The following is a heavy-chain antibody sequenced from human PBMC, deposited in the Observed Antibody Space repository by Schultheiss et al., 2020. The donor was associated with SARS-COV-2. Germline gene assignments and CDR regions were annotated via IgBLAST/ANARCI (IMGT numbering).Heavy chain of an antibody. CDR2: ISSNGGST. J-gene: IGHJ4*02. CDR1: GFTFSSYA. V-gene: IGHV3-64D*09. Sequence: GGSLRLSCSASGFTFSSYAMHWVRQAPGKGLEYVSAISSNGGSTYYADSVKGRFTISRDNSKNTLYLQMSSLRAEDTAVYYCVKDPRVGYSSSWYHPFDYWGQGTLVTVSS. D-gene: IGHD6-13*01. CDR3: VKDPRVGYSSSWYHPFDY.